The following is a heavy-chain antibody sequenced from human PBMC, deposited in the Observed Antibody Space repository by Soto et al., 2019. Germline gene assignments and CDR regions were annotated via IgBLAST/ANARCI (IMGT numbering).Heavy chain of an antibody. CDR1: GGSISSGGYY. V-gene: IGHV4-31*02. D-gene: IGHD3-16*01. CDR3: AVCRGEPRGYFDL. CDR2: IYYSGST. J-gene: IGHJ2*01. Sequence: QVQLQESGPGLVKPSQTLSLTWTVSGGSISSGGYYWSWIRQRPGKGLEWIGYIYYSGSTYYNPSLKSRVTISVDTSKNQSSLKLSSVTAADTAVYYCAVCRGEPRGYFDLWGRGTLVTVSS.